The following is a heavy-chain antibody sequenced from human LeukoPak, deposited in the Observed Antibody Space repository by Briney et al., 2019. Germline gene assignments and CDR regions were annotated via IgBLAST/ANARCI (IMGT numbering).Heavy chain of an antibody. Sequence: GGSLKLSCAASGFTFSSYRMNWVRQAPGKGLEWVSYISSSSRTIYYADSVKGRFTISRDNAKNSLYLQMNSLRAEDTAVYYCARSSRELVGYAPWELMPPFDYWGRGTLVTVSS. CDR2: ISSSSRTI. D-gene: IGHD2-8*01. V-gene: IGHV3-48*01. CDR3: ARSSRELVGYAPWELMPPFDY. J-gene: IGHJ4*02. CDR1: GFTFSSYR.